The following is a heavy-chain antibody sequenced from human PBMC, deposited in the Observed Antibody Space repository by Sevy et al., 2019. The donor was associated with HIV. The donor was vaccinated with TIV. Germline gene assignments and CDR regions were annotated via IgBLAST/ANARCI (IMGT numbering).Heavy chain of an antibody. V-gene: IGHV3-30*02. CDR3: AKDLTERYSTSSGDFDY. CDR2: IRYHGSSK. Sequence: GGSLRLSCVASGFTFSNFGIHWVRQAPGKGLEWVAFIRYHGSSKYYADSVKGRFTISRDNSKNTLYLQMNSLRSEDSAVYYCAKDLTERYSTSSGDFDYWGQGSLVSVSS. CDR1: GFTFSNFG. D-gene: IGHD6-6*01. J-gene: IGHJ4*02.